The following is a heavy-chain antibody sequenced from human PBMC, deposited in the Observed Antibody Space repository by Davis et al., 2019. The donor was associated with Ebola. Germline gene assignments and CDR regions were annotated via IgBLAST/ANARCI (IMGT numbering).Heavy chain of an antibody. V-gene: IGHV3-53*01. Sequence: PSETLSLTCAVSGGSISSSNWWSCVRQAPGKGLEWVSIVSSGGNTYYADSVKGRFTISRDNSKNTLSLQMNSLRAEDTAVYYCARGGSGSGWHYFDFWGQGTLVTVSS. D-gene: IGHD6-19*01. CDR2: VSSGGNT. J-gene: IGHJ4*02. CDR1: GGSISSSNW. CDR3: ARGGSGSGWHYFDF.